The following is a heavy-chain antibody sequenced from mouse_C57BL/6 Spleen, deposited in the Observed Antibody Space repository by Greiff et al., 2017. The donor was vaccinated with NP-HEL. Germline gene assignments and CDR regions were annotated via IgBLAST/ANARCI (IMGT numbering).Heavy chain of an antibody. D-gene: IGHD2-3*01. CDR3: ARGIYDGSAWFAY. CDR2: ISNGGGST. V-gene: IGHV5-12*01. CDR1: GFTFSDYY. Sequence: EVNVVESGGGLVQPGGSLKLSCAASGFTFSDYYMYWVRQTPEKRLEWVAYISNGGGSTYYPDTVKGRFTISRDNAKNTLYLQMSRLKSEDTAMYYCARGIYDGSAWFAYWGQGTLVTVSA. J-gene: IGHJ3*01.